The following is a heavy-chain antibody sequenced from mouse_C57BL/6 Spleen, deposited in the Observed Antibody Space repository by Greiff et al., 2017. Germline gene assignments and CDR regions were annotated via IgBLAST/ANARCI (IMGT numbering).Heavy chain of an antibody. CDR1: GFTFSSYG. Sequence: EVQRVESGGDLVKPGGSLKLSCAASGFTFSSYGMSWVRQTPAKRLEWVATISSGGSYTYYPASVQGRFTISRDNAKNTLYLQMSILKSEDTAMYYCAREGLPKGYFDVWGQGTTLTVAS. V-gene: IGHV5-6*01. J-gene: IGHJ2*01. CDR2: ISSGGSYT. CDR3: AREGLPKGYFDV. D-gene: IGHD2-4*01.